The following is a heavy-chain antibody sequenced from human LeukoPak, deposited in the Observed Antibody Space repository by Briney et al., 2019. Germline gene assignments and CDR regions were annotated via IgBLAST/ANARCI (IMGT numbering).Heavy chain of an antibody. CDR3: AKASNYDFWSGSWFDP. CDR2: ISWNGGSI. D-gene: IGHD3-3*01. Sequence: GGSLRLSCAASGFTFDDYAMHWVRQAPGKGLEWVSGISWNGGSIGYADSVKGRFTISRDNAKNSLYLQMNSLRAEDMALYYCAKASNYDFWSGSWFDPWGQGTLVTVSS. V-gene: IGHV3-9*03. CDR1: GFTFDDYA. J-gene: IGHJ5*02.